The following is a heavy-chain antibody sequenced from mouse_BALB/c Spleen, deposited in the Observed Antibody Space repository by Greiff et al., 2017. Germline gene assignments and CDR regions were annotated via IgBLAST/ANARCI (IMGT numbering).Heavy chain of an antibody. D-gene: IGHD1-1*01. V-gene: IGHV5-6-2*01. J-gene: IGHJ2*01. Sequence: EVQVVESGGGLVKLGGSLKLSCAASGFTFSSSYMSWVRQTPEKRLELVAAINSNGGSTYYPDTVKGRFTISRDNAKNTLYLQMSSLKSEDTALYYCARQLGTTVVNYLDYWGEGTTHTVSS. CDR3: ARQLGTTVVNYLDY. CDR1: GFTFSSSY. CDR2: INSNGGST.